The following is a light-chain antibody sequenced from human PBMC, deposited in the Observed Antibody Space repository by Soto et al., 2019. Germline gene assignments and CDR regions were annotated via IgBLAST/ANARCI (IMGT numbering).Light chain of an antibody. CDR3: QQYDNLPLS. Sequence: EIVLTQSPGTLSLSPGERATLSCRASQSVSSSYLAWYQQKPGQAPRLLIYGASSRATGIPDRFSGSGSGTDFTLTISRLEPEDFGTYYCQQYDNLPLSFGPGTKVEI. CDR2: GAS. V-gene: IGKV3-20*01. CDR1: QSVSSSY. J-gene: IGKJ3*01.